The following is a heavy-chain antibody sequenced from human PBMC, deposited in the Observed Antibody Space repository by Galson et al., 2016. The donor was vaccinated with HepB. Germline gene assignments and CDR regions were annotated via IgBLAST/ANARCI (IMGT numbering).Heavy chain of an antibody. CDR1: GFSFSSYT. J-gene: IGHJ6*04. Sequence: SLRLSCAASGFSFSSYTMHWVRQAPGKGLEWVALTSYDGGIKYYAESGRGRFTISRDNSKNTLYVQMNSLRPEDTAVYYCARRIHTVSKPPYSYGLDVWGKGTTVTVSS. V-gene: IGHV3-30*14. CDR2: TSYDGGIK. D-gene: IGHD1-14*01. CDR3: ARRIHTVSKPPYSYGLDV.